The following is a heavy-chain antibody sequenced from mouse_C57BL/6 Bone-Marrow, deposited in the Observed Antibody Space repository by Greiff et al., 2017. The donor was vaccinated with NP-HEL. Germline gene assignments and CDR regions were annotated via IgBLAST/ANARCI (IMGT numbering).Heavy chain of an antibody. CDR2: INPNNGGT. D-gene: IGHD2-2*01. J-gene: IGHJ2*01. CDR1: GYTFTDYN. Sequence: EVQLQQSGPELVKPGASVKMSCKASGYTFTDYNMHWVKQSHGKSLEWIGYINPNNGGTSYNQKFKGKATLTVNKSSSTAYMELRSLTSEDSAVYYCSPFYYGYDGPYFDYWGQGTTLTVSS. V-gene: IGHV1-22*01. CDR3: SPFYYGYDGPYFDY.